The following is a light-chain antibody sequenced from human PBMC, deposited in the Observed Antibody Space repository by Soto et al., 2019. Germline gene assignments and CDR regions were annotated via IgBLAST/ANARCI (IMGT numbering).Light chain of an antibody. V-gene: IGKV1-5*03. CDR1: QSISSW. Sequence: DIQMTQSPSTLSASVGDRVTLTCRASQSISSWLAWYQQKPGKAPKLLIYKASSLHSGVPSRFSGSGSGTEFTPTNNSLQPVDVATYYCQQDNSYSWTFGQGTTVDIK. CDR3: QQDNSYSWT. CDR2: KAS. J-gene: IGKJ1*01.